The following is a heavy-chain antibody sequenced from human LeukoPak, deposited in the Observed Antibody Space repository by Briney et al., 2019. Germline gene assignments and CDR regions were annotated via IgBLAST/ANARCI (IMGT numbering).Heavy chain of an antibody. CDR1: GGSLNGHY. V-gene: IGHV4-34*01. Sequence: SETLSLTCAVYGGSLNGHYWSWIRQPPGKGLEWIGEGSDNGGTKFNPSLQSRVTISADTSKNQFSLKLSSVTAADTAVYYCAKNGQSGFSFDPWGQGTLVTVSS. CDR3: AKNGQSGFSFDP. CDR2: GSDNGGT. D-gene: IGHD2-8*01. J-gene: IGHJ5*02.